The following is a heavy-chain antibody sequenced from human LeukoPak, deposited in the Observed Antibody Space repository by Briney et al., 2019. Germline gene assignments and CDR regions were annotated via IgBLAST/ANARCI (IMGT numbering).Heavy chain of an antibody. V-gene: IGHV3-53*01. J-gene: IGHJ4*02. Sequence: GGSLRLSCAASGFTISGNYMSWVRQAPGKGLEWISLIYNSGDTYYPASVRSRVTISGDNSKNTLSLQMNSLTAADTAVYYCACGPPACSTNCYGYLDYWGQGTLVTVS. CDR3: ACGPPACSTNCYGYLDY. CDR2: IYNSGDT. D-gene: IGHD2-2*01. CDR1: GFTISGNY.